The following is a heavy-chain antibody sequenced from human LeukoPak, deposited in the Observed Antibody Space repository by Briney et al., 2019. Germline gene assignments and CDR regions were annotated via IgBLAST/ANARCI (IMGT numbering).Heavy chain of an antibody. V-gene: IGHV3-11*06. CDR1: GFTFSDYY. D-gene: IGHD1-1*01. CDR2: ISSSSSYT. Sequence: GGSLRLSCAASGFTFSDYYMSWIRQAPGKGLEWVSYISSSSSYTKYGDSVKGRFTISKDNAKNSLYLQVNSLRAEDTAVYYCARGTGTTAYFDYWGQGTLVTVSS. J-gene: IGHJ4*02. CDR3: ARGTGTTAYFDY.